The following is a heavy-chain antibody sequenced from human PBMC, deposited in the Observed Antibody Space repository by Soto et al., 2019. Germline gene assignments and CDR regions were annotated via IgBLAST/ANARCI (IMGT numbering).Heavy chain of an antibody. J-gene: IGHJ4*02. Sequence: QVHLVQSGAEVKKPGASVKVSCKASGYTFTSYGITWVRQAPGQGLEWMGWISAHNGNTDYAQTLQGRVIVTRDTSTSTAYMELRSLRYDATAVYYCARGRYWDYWGQGALVTVSS. CDR1: GYTFTSYG. CDR3: ARGRYWDY. V-gene: IGHV1-18*01. CDR2: ISAHNGNT. D-gene: IGHD2-8*02.